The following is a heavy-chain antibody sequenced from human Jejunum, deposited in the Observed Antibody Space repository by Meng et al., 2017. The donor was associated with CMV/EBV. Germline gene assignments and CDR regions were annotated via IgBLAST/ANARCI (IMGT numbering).Heavy chain of an antibody. J-gene: IGHJ4*02. Sequence: FTFDEYALHWVRQAPGKGLEWVSGISWNSGRVDYADSVKGRFTISRDNVKNSLFLEMNSLRPEDTAFYYCAKPLSPYDFWSGTDFWGQGTLVTVSS. CDR3: AKPLSPYDFWSGTDF. CDR1: FTFDEYA. CDR2: ISWNSGRV. D-gene: IGHD3-3*01. V-gene: IGHV3-9*01.